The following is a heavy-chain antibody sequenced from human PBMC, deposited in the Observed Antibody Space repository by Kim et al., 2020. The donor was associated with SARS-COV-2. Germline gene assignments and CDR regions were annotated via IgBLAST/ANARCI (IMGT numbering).Heavy chain of an antibody. Sequence: SETLSLTCTVSGGSISSSSYYWGWIRQPPGKGLEWIGSIYYSGSTYYNPSLKSRVTISVDTSKNQFSLKLSSVTAADTAVYYCARHDDIVVVPAASFDYWGQGTLVTVSS. D-gene: IGHD2-2*01. CDR2: IYYSGST. CDR1: GGSISSSSYY. J-gene: IGHJ4*02. CDR3: ARHDDIVVVPAASFDY. V-gene: IGHV4-39*01.